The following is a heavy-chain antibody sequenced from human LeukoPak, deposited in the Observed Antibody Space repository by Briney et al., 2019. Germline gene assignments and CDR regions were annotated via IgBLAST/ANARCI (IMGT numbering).Heavy chain of an antibody. CDR3: ARGGLLWFGTDY. CDR2: INPNSGGT. J-gene: IGHJ4*02. D-gene: IGHD3-10*01. V-gene: IGHV1-2*02. Sequence: ASVKVSCKASGGTFSSYAISWVRQAPGQGLEWMGWINPNSGGTNYAQKFQGRVTMTRDTSISTAYMELSRLRSDDTAVYYCARGGLLWFGTDYWGQGTLVTVSS. CDR1: GGTFSSYA.